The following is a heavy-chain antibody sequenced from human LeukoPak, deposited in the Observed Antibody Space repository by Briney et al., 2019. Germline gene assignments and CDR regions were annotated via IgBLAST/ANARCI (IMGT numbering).Heavy chain of an antibody. J-gene: IGHJ4*02. CDR1: GFSFSSYA. V-gene: IGHV3-23*01. CDR3: AKVGSMVRGVITDPFDY. CDR2: ISGSGGST. Sequence: GGSLRLSCAASGFSFSSYAMSWVRQAPGKGLEWVSAISGSGGSTYYADSVKGRFTISRDNSKNTLYLQMNSLRAEDTAVYYCAKVGSMVRGVITDPFDYWGQGTLVAVSS. D-gene: IGHD3-10*01.